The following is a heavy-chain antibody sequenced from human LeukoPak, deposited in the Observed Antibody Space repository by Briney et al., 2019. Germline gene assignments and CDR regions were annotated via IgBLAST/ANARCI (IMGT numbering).Heavy chain of an antibody. Sequence: GGSLRLSCAASGFTFSSYEMNWVRQAPGKGLEWVSYISSSGSTIYYADSVKGRFTISRDNAKNSLYLQMNSLRAEDTAVYYCAKKKEPKYYYDSSGYYYSGDYFDYWGQGTLVTVSS. CDR2: ISSSGSTI. CDR1: GFTFSSYE. V-gene: IGHV3-48*03. D-gene: IGHD3-22*01. J-gene: IGHJ4*02. CDR3: AKKKEPKYYYDSSGYYYSGDYFDY.